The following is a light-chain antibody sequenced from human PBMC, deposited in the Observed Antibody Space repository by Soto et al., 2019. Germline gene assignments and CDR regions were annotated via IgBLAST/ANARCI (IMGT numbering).Light chain of an antibody. CDR1: SSNIGSNY. CDR2: RNS. V-gene: IGLV1-47*01. CDR3: AAWDDSLSGRV. Sequence: QSVLTQPPSASGTPGQRVTISCSGSSSNIGSNYVYWYQQLPGTAPKLLIYRNSQRPSGVPDRFSGSESGTVACLAISGPRSEDEADYYCAAWDDSLSGRVFGTGTKVTVL. J-gene: IGLJ1*01.